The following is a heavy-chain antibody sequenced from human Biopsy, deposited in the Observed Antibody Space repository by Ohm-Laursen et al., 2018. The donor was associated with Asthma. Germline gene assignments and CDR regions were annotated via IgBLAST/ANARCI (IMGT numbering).Heavy chain of an antibody. J-gene: IGHJ6*02. D-gene: IGHD2-21*02. CDR2: ISFDGSNK. V-gene: IGHV3-30*03. CDR1: GFSFSRYG. CDR3: ASYEVVTAILPMDV. Sequence: SMRLSCAASGFSFSRYGMHWVRQAPGKGLEWVAVISFDGSNKYYGDSVKGRFTIARDNSKNTVYLQMNSLRAEDTAVYYCASYEVVTAILPMDVWGQGTTVTVSS.